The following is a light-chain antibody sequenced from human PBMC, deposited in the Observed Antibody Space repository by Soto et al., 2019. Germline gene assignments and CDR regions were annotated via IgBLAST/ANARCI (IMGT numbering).Light chain of an antibody. Sequence: PMTQSPSSLSASVGARITITCRASQSIRTSLNWYQQKPGKAPRLLIYGASTLQSGVPSRFSGSGSATDFTLTVSSLQPEDSAIYYCQQSYTTHRTFGQGTKVEV. CDR2: GAS. V-gene: IGKV1-39*01. CDR3: QQSYTTHRT. J-gene: IGKJ1*01. CDR1: QSIRTS.